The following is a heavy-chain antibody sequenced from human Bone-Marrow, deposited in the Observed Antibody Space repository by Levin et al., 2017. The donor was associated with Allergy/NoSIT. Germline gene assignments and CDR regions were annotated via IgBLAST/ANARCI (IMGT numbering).Heavy chain of an antibody. CDR3: AKDGSSSSFFAGYGMDV. CDR2: ISGSGGST. D-gene: IGHD6-6*01. Sequence: GGSLRLSCAASGFTFSSYAMSWVRQAPGKGLEWVSAISGSGGSTYYADSVKGRFTISRDNSKNTLYLQMNSLRAEDTAVYYCAKDGSSSSFFAGYGMDVWGQGTTVTVSS. J-gene: IGHJ6*02. V-gene: IGHV3-23*01. CDR1: GFTFSSYA.